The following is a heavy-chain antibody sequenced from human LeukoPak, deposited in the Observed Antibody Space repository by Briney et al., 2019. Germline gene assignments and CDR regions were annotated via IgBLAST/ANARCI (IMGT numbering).Heavy chain of an antibody. J-gene: IGHJ5*02. D-gene: IGHD1-26*01. CDR1: GGTFSSYA. CDR2: IIPIFGTA. Sequence: SVKASCKASGGTFSSYAISWVRQAPGQGLEWMGGIIPIFGTANYAQKFQGRVTMTRDMSTSTDYMELSSLRSEDTAIYYCARDNSVGDNAWWFDPWGQGTLVTVSS. V-gene: IGHV1-69*05. CDR3: ARDNSVGDNAWWFDP.